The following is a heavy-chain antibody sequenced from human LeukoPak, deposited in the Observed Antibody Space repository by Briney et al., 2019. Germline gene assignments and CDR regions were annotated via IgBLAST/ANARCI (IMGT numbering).Heavy chain of an antibody. CDR3: TTDLPPNYGDFFDY. Sequence: MPGESLRLSCAASGFTFENAWLSWLRQAPGKGLEWVGRIKTKFDGVTTDYAAPMKDRFTISRDDSKNTLSLQINSLKSEDTAVHFCTTDLPPNYGDFFDYGGQGTLGTVSS. J-gene: IGHJ4*02. D-gene: IGHD4-17*01. CDR1: GFTFENAW. CDR2: IKTKFDGVTT. V-gene: IGHV3-15*01.